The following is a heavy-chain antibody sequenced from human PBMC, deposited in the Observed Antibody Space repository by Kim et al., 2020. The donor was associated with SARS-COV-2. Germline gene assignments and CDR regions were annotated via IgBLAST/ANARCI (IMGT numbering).Heavy chain of an antibody. Sequence: GGSLRLSCAASGFTVSSNSMSWVRQAPGKGLEWVSVIYSGGSTYYADSVKGRFTISRDNSKNTLYLQMNSLRAEDTAVYYCARGASYYDILTGYWGAFDIWGQGTMVTVSS. CDR1: GFTVSSNS. CDR2: IYSGGST. V-gene: IGHV3-53*01. CDR3: ARGASYYDILTGYWGAFDI. D-gene: IGHD3-9*01. J-gene: IGHJ3*02.